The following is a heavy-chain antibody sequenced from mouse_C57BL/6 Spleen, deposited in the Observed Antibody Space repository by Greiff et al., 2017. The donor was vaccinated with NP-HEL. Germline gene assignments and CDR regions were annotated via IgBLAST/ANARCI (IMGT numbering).Heavy chain of an antibody. CDR3: ASGGLRRGSWCAY. V-gene: IGHV1-52*01. D-gene: IGHD2-4*01. CDR1: GYTFTSYW. Sequence: QVQLQQPGAELVRPGSSVKLSCKASGYTFTSYWMHWVKQRPIQGLEWIGNIDPSDSETHYNQKFKDKATLTVDKSSSTAYMQLSSLTSEDSAVYYCASGGLRRGSWCAYWGQGTLVTVSA. CDR2: IDPSDSET. J-gene: IGHJ3*01.